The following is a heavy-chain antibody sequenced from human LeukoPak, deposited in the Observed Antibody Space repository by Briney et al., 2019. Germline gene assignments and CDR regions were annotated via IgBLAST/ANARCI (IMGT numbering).Heavy chain of an antibody. D-gene: IGHD3-16*01. CDR2: IYTSGST. CDR3: ARVFTSSPIADGFGFDY. V-gene: IGHV4-4*07. Sequence: SETLSLTCTVSGGSISGYYWSWIRQPAGKGLEWIGRIYTSGSTNYNPSLKSRVTMSVDTSKNQFSLKLSSVTAADTAVYYCARVFTSSPIADGFGFDYWGQGTLVTVSS. CDR1: GGSISGYY. J-gene: IGHJ4*02.